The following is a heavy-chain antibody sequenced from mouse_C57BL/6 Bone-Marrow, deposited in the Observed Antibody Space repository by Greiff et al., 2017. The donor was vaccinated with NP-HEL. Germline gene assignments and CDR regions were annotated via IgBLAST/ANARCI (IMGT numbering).Heavy chain of an antibody. CDR1: GFSLSTSGMG. J-gene: IGHJ4*01. Sequence: QVTLKESGPGILQSSQTLSLTCSFSGFSLSTSGMGVSWIRQPSGKGLEWLAHIYWDDDKRYNPSLKSRLPTSKDTSRNQVFLKITSVDTADTATYYCARIYDGYLYAMDYWGQGTSVTVSS. D-gene: IGHD2-3*01. V-gene: IGHV8-12*01. CDR2: IYWDDDK. CDR3: ARIYDGYLYAMDY.